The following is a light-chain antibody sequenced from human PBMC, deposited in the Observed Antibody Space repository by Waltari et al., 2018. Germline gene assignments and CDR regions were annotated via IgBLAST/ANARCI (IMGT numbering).Light chain of an antibody. Sequence: QSALTQPASVSGSPGQSITIPCTGTSSDVGSYNLVSWYQPQPGKAPKLMIFEVSKRPSGVSHRVSGSKSGNTASLTISGLQAEDEADYYCCSYAGRSTLEVFGTGTKVTVL. CDR3: CSYAGRSTLEV. J-gene: IGLJ1*01. CDR1: SSDVGSYNL. V-gene: IGLV2-23*02. CDR2: EVS.